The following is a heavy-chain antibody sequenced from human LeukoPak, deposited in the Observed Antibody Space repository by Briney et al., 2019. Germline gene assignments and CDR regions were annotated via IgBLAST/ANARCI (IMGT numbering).Heavy chain of an antibody. CDR2: IDWDDDK. CDR3: ARSTYYYDSSGYSPPSEYFQH. J-gene: IGHJ1*01. CDR1: GFSLSTSGMC. D-gene: IGHD3-22*01. V-gene: IGHV2-70*11. Sequence: SGPTLVNPTQTLTLTYTFFGFSLSTSGMCVSWIRQPPGKALEWLARIDWDDDKYYSTSLKTRLTISKDTSKNQVVLTMTNMDPVDTATYYCARSTYYYDSSGYSPPSEYFQHWGQGTLVTVSS.